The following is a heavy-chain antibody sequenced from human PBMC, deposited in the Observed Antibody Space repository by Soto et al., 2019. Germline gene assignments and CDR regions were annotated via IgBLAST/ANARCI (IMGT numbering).Heavy chain of an antibody. CDR2: ITSDTNTI. J-gene: IGHJ4*02. V-gene: IGHV3-48*02. CDR3: ARSVEGHFDY. Sequence: EVPLVESGGGLVQPGGSLRLTCVASGFPFSIYSMNWDRQAPGKGLEWSSYITSDTNTIKYADSVKGRFTISRDNAKNLVYLQMNSLRDEDTAVYFCARSVEGHFDYWGQGTVVTVSS. D-gene: IGHD6-19*01. CDR1: GFPFSIYS.